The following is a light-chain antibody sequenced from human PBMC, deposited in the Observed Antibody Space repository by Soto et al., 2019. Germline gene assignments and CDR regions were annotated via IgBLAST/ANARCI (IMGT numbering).Light chain of an antibody. CDR2: AAS. Sequence: DIPMPQSPSSLSASVGDSVTITCRASQRLSSYLNWYQQKPGKAPKLLIYAASSLQSGVPSRFSGSGSGTDFTLTISSLQPEDFATYYCQQRYSTPLYTFGQGTKLEIK. CDR1: QRLSSY. V-gene: IGKV1-39*01. CDR3: QQRYSTPLYT. J-gene: IGKJ2*01.